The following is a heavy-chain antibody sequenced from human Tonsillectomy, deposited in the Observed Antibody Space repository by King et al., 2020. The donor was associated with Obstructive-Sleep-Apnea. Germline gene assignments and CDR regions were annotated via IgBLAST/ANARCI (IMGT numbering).Heavy chain of an antibody. J-gene: IGHJ5*02. CDR2: IRSKAYGGTT. Sequence: VQLVQSGGGLVQPGRSLRLSCTASGFTFGDYAINWFRQAPGEGLEWVGFIRSKAYGGTTEYAASVKGRFTISRDDSESIAYLQMNSLKTEDTAVYYCTRENWNRSFDPWGQGTLVTVSS. CDR1: GFTFGDYA. D-gene: IGHD1-1*01. V-gene: IGHV3-49*03. CDR3: TRENWNRSFDP.